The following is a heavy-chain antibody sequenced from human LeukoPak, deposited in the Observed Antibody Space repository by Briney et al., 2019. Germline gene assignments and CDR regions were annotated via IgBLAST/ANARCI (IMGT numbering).Heavy chain of an antibody. CDR1: GITFRNYA. V-gene: IGHV3-23*01. D-gene: IGHD3-22*01. CDR2: VSGNGEST. CDR3: AKDQSSGYYKTFDY. J-gene: IGHJ4*02. Sequence: GGSLRLSCAASGITFRNYAMSWVRQAPGKGLEWVSTVSGNGESTFYADSVKGRFTISRANSKNTLYLQMNSLRAEDTAVYYCAKDQSSGYYKTFDYWGQGTLVTVSS.